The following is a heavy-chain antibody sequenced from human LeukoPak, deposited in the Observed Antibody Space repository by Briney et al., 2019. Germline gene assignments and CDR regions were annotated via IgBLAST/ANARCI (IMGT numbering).Heavy chain of an antibody. V-gene: IGHV3-30*04. Sequence: PGSSLTLSCAPSGLTFSNYAIHWVRQPPGKGLEWVAVKSYEGSNKYSADSVKGRFSISRDNSKNTLYLQTNSLRAEGTAVYYCERDKVDDNFDYWSQGTLLTVSS. D-gene: IGHD1-1*01. CDR1: GLTFSNYA. J-gene: IGHJ4*02. CDR3: ERDKVDDNFDY. CDR2: KSYEGSNK.